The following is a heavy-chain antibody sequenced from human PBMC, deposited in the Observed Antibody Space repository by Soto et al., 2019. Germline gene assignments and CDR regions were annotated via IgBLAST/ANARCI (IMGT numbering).Heavy chain of an antibody. J-gene: IGHJ4*02. CDR1: GGTFSSYA. V-gene: IGHV1-69*01. CDR2: IIPIFGTA. CDR3: AAEGVNYSHK. Sequence: QVQLVQSGAEVKKPGSSVKVSCKASGGTFSSYAISWVRQAPGQGLEWMGGIIPIFGTANYAQKFQGRVTITVDESTSTAYMELSSPRSDDTAVYYSAAEGVNYSHKWGQGTLVTVSS. D-gene: IGHD4-4*01.